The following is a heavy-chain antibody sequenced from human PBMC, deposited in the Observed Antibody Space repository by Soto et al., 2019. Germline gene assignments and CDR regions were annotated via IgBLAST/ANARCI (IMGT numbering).Heavy chain of an antibody. D-gene: IGHD3-3*02. CDR1: GGTFRTSA. V-gene: IGHV1-69*12. J-gene: IGHJ6*01. CDR2: IMPVFPTP. CDR3: ARDKDRQQLGGNYYYIMAV. Sequence: QVQLVQSGAEVKKPGSSVKVSCKTSGGTFRTSAISWVRQAPGQGLEWMGGIMPVFPTPDYAQKFQGRVTITADESTSTAYMGLSSLRSEDTAVYYCARDKDRQQLGGNYYYIMAVWGQGTTVTVSS.